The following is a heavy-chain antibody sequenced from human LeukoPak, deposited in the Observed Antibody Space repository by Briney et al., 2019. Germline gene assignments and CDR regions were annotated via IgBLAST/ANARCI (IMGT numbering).Heavy chain of an antibody. J-gene: IGHJ6*03. Sequence: GASVKVSCKASGGTFSSYAISWVRQAPEQGLEWMGGIIPIFGTANYAQKFQGRVTITADESTSTAYMELSSLRSEDTAVYYCAAYQGYYYYYMDVWGKGTTVTVSS. V-gene: IGHV1-69*13. CDR1: GGTFSSYA. CDR3: AAYQGYYYYYMDV. D-gene: IGHD3-16*01. CDR2: IIPIFGTA.